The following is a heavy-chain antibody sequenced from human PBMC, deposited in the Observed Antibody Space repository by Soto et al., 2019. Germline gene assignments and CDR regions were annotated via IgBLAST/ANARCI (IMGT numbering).Heavy chain of an antibody. CDR2: IYPGDSET. J-gene: IGHJ4*02. CDR1: GYSFANYW. CDR3: ARLQSPTGYYTRGFDY. V-gene: IGHV5-51*01. Sequence: GESLKISCKASGYSFANYWIGWVCQKPGKGLEWMGVIYPGDSETTYSPSFEGHVTISADKSISTAYLQWSSLKASDTAMYCCARLQSPTGYYTRGFDYWGQGTLVTVSS. D-gene: IGHD3-9*01.